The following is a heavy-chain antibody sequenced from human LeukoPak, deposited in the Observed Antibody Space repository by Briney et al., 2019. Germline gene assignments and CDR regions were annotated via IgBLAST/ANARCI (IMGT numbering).Heavy chain of an antibody. J-gene: IGHJ4*02. V-gene: IGHV4-34*01. CDR2: INHSGST. Sequence: SVTLSLTCAVYGGSFSGYYWSWIRQPPGKGLEWIGEINHSGSTNYNPSLKSRVTISVDTSKNQFSLKLSSVTAADTAVYYCARAYGSGSPIDYWGQGTLVTVSS. D-gene: IGHD3-10*01. CDR1: GGSFSGYY. CDR3: ARAYGSGSPIDY.